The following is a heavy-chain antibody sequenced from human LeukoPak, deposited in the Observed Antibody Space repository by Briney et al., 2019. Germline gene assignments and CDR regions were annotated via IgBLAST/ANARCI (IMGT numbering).Heavy chain of an antibody. D-gene: IGHD4-17*01. V-gene: IGHV3-20*03. CDR3: ARSMTTVTTRFFDL. CDR2: INWNGVGT. Sequence: GGSLRLSFAASGFTLDDYAMIWVRQAPGKGLEWVSYINWNGVGTAYADSVKGRFTISRDNAKNSLYLQMNSLRAEYTALYYCARSMTTVTTRFFDLWGRGTMVTGSS. CDR1: GFTLDDYA. J-gene: IGHJ2*01.